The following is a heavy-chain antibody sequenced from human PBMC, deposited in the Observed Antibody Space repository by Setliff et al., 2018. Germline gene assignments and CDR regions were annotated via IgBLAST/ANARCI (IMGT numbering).Heavy chain of an antibody. CDR2: IHGTEGT. CDR1: DGSLYSGNYY. CDR3: AAVGIATGGGWSDP. D-gene: IGHD2-21*01. J-gene: IGHJ5*02. Sequence: SETLSLTCTVSDGSLYSGNYYWTWIRQPAGKALEWIGHIHGTEGTHYNPSLKSRVTISIDMSTNQFSLKLTSATAADTAIYFCAAVGIATGGGWSDPWGQGTLVTV. V-gene: IGHV4-61*10.